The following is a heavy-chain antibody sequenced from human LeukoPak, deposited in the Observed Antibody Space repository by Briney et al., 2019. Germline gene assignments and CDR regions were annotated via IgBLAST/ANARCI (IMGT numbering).Heavy chain of an antibody. Sequence: PGESLKISCQGSGYDSGVSFTSHSIAWVRQMPGKGLEWMGIIYPRDSTTLYSPSFQGQVTISADTSIHTAYLQWISLKDSDTAMYCARHPIAGGAAYNWFHPWGQGTLVTVS. CDR2: IYPRDSTT. V-gene: IGHV5-51*01. J-gene: IGHJ5*02. CDR1: GYDSGVSFTSHS. CDR3: ARHPIAGGAAYNWFHP. D-gene: IGHD6-13*01.